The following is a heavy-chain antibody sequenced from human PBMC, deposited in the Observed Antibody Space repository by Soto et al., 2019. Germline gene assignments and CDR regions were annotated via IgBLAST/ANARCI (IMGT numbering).Heavy chain of an antibody. CDR1: GFAFSDYS. CDR2: IRSRSSTI. Sequence: EVQLVESGGGLVQPGGSLKLSCAASGFAFSDYSVNWVRQAPGKGLEWISYIRSRSSTISYADSVRGRFTISTDNAKNSLYLQMNSLRAEDTAVYYCARDYDYAFASWGQGTLVTVSS. CDR3: ARDYDYAFAS. V-gene: IGHV3-48*01. J-gene: IGHJ4*02. D-gene: IGHD3-10*01.